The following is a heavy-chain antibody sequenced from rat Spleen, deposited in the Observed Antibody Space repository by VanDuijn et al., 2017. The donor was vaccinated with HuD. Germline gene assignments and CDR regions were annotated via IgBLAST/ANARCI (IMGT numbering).Heavy chain of an antibody. J-gene: IGHJ3*01. CDR1: GFTFSNYG. CDR3: ATQLDY. CDR2: ISYDGSGT. Sequence: EVQLVESGGGLMQPGRSLKLSCAASGFTFSNYGMAWVRQAPTKGLEWVATISYDGSGTYYRDSVKGRFTISRDNAKSTLYLQMNSLRSEDTATYYCATQLDYWGQGTLVTVSS. V-gene: IGHV5-29*01.